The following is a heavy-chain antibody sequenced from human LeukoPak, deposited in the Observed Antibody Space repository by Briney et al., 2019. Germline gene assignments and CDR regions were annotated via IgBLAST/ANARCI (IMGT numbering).Heavy chain of an antibody. V-gene: IGHV3-23*01. CDR1: GFTFNSYA. Sequence: GGSLRLSCAASGFTFNSYAMSWVRQAPGKGLEWVSAISGSGGSTYYADSVKGRFTISRDNSKNTLYLQMNSLRAEDTAVYYCAKDLDGEMATTFDYWGQGTLVTVSS. CDR3: AKDLDGEMATTFDY. J-gene: IGHJ4*02. CDR2: ISGSGGST. D-gene: IGHD5-24*01.